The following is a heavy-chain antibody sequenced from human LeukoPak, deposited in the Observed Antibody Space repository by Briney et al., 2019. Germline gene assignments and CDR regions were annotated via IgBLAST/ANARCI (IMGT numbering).Heavy chain of an antibody. J-gene: IGHJ5*02. CDR3: ARVPRRGDRFDP. CDR1: GFTFTNYG. V-gene: IGHV1-18*01. D-gene: IGHD3-10*01. Sequence: ASVKVSCKASGFTFTNYGISWVRQAPGQGLEWMGWISAYNVNTNYAQKLQGRVTMTTDTSTSTAYMELSSLRSEDTAVYYCARVPRRGDRFDPWGQGTLVTVSS. CDR2: ISAYNVNT.